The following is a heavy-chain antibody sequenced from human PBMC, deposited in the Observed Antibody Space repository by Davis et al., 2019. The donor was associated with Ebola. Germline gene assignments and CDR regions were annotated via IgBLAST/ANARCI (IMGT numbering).Heavy chain of an antibody. V-gene: IGHV3-30-3*01. D-gene: IGHD3-16*01. Sequence: GESLKISCAASGFPFSSYSIHWVRQAPGKGLEWVAIMSYDGSNKYYADSVKGRFTISRDNSKNTLYLQMNSLRADDTAVYYCATDPYGGNPQSADYWGQGSLVTVSS. CDR3: ATDPYGGNPQSADY. CDR2: MSYDGSNK. J-gene: IGHJ4*02. CDR1: GFPFSSYS.